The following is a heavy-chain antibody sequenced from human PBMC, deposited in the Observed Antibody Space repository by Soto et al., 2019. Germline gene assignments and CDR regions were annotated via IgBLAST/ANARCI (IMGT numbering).Heavy chain of an antibody. V-gene: IGHV3-64D*06. D-gene: IGHD3-22*01. CDR1: GFTFSSYA. J-gene: IGHJ4*02. CDR3: VKGVYDSSGYYFTPFDY. CDR2: ISSNGGST. Sequence: EVQLVESGGGLVQPGGSLRLSCSASGFTFSSYAMHWVRQAPGKGLEYVSAISSNGGSTYYADSVKGRFTISRDNSKNTLYLQMSSLRAEDTAVYYCVKGVYDSSGYYFTPFDYWGQGTLVTVSS.